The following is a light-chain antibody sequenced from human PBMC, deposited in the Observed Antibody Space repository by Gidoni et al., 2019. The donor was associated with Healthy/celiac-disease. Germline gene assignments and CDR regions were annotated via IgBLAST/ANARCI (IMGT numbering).Light chain of an antibody. CDR1: SSDVGSYNL. V-gene: IGLV2-23*01. CDR2: EGS. Sequence: HSALTQPASVSGSPGQSITISCTATSSDVGSYNLVSWYQQHPGKAPKLMIYEGSKRPSGVSNRFSGSKSGNTASLTISGLQAEDEADYYCCSYAGSSTLVFGGGTKLTVL. J-gene: IGLJ2*01. CDR3: CSYAGSSTLV.